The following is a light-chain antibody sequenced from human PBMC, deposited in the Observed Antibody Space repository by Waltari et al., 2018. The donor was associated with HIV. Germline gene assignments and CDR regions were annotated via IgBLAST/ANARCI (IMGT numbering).Light chain of an antibody. CDR3: QQRSNWPPWT. V-gene: IGKV3-11*01. CDR2: DAF. CDR1: QSVSSY. Sequence: EIVLTQSPATLSLSPGERATLSCRASQSVSSYLAWYQQKPGQAPRLLIYDAFKRATGIPARFSSSGSGTDFTLTISSLEPEDFAVYYCQQRSNWPPWTFGQGTKVEIK. J-gene: IGKJ1*01.